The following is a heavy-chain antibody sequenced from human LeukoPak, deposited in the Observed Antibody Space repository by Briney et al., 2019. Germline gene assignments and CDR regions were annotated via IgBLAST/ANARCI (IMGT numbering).Heavy chain of an antibody. J-gene: IGHJ4*02. CDR1: AFTFSNFA. V-gene: IGHV3-30*14. CDR3: ARWGSSYYFDC. D-gene: IGHD3-16*01. CDR2: VSYDGNSK. Sequence: PGTSLRLSCAASAFTFSNFAMHWVRQAPGKGLEWVAFVSYDGNSKYYADSVKGRFTISRDNSRNTLFLQMNSLSAEDTALYYCARWGSSYYFDCWGQGTLVTVSS.